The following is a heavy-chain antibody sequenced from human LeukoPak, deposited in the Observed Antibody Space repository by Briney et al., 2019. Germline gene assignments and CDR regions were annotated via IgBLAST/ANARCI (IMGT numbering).Heavy chain of an antibody. Sequence: GSSVKVSCKVSGHTLTELTMHWVRQAPGKGLEWMGGFDPEDGEPVYSQKFKGRVTMTEDTSIHTSYMELSGLTSDDTAMYYCAIARALAGRLDSWGQGTLVSVSS. CDR1: GHTLTELT. V-gene: IGHV1-24*01. D-gene: IGHD6-6*01. CDR3: AIARALAGRLDS. J-gene: IGHJ4*02. CDR2: FDPEDGEP.